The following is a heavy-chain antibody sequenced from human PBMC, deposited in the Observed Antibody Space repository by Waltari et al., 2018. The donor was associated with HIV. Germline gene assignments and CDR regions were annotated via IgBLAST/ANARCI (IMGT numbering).Heavy chain of an antibody. Sequence: EVQLVESGGGLVQPGGSLRLSCAASGFTFSSHWLSWFRQAPGKGLEWVANIKQDGSEKYYGGSVNGRFTISRDNAENSLYLQMNSLRAEDTAVYYCARGGFYGSGSKVNWGQGTLVTVSS. CDR2: IKQDGSEK. D-gene: IGHD3-10*01. CDR3: ARGGFYGSGSKVN. J-gene: IGHJ4*02. V-gene: IGHV3-7*04. CDR1: GFTFSSHW.